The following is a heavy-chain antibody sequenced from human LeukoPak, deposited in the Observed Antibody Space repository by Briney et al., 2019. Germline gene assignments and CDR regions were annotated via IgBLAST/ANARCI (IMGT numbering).Heavy chain of an antibody. D-gene: IGHD6-13*01. CDR3: AQSLGSSNWIGNWFDP. J-gene: IGHJ5*02. V-gene: IGHV4-39*01. CDR2: IYYTGTT. Sequence: SETLSLTCTVSGGSISSSSHSWGWIRQPPGKGLEWTGSIYYTGTTYYNPSLKSRVTISVDTSKNQFSLKLKSVTAADTAVYYCAQSLGSSNWIGNWFDPWGQGTLVTVSS. CDR1: GGSISSSSHS.